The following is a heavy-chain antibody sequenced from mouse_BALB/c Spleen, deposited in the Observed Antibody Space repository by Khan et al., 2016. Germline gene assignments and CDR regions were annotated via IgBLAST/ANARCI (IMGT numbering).Heavy chain of an antibody. Sequence: EVQLVESGPGLVKPSQSLSLTCSVTGYSITSGYYWNWLRQLPGNKLEWTGYISYDGTNYYHPSLKNRFSITRDTSKNHFFLKLNSVTSEDTATYYCSRDGVAGTFAYWGQGTLVTVSA. V-gene: IGHV3-6*02. CDR1: GYSITSGYY. CDR3: SRDGVAGTFAY. D-gene: IGHD1-1*01. J-gene: IGHJ3*01. CDR2: ISYDGTN.